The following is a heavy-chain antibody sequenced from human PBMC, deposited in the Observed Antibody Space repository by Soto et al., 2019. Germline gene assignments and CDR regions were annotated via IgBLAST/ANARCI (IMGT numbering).Heavy chain of an antibody. CDR1: GVDFEDYA. D-gene: IGHD3-22*01. V-gene: IGHV3-43D*04. CDR2: TNSDGTDS. J-gene: IGHJ4*02. Sequence: PEGSLRLSWAAAGVDFEDYAMHWVRQVPGKGLEWVSLTNSDGTDSYYADSVKGRFTISRDNAKTTLYLQMDRLRPEDTALYFCAKSLYYYDSSPLDHWGQGTLVTVS. CDR3: AKSLYYYDSSPLDH.